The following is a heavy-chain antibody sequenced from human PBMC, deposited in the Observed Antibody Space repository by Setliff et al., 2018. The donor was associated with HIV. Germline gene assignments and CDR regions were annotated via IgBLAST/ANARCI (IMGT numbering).Heavy chain of an antibody. CDR1: GGSISSGDYY. D-gene: IGHD6-19*01. J-gene: IGHJ4*02. CDR3: ARESIAVAGLGFDY. CDR2: IYYSGST. Sequence: NPSETLSLTCTVSGGSISSGDYYWSWIRQPPGKGLEWIGYIYYSGSTYYNPSLKSRVTISVDTSKNQFSLKLSSVTAADTAVYYCARESIAVAGLGFDYWGQGTLVTVSS. V-gene: IGHV4-30-4*08.